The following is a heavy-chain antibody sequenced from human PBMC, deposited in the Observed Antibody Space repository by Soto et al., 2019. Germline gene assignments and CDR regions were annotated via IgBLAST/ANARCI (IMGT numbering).Heavy chain of an antibody. CDR3: ARSSGWYEAIDY. CDR2: INPSGGST. J-gene: IGHJ4*02. CDR1: GYTFTSYY. D-gene: IGHD6-19*01. V-gene: IGHV1-46*01. Sequence: GASVKVSCKASGYTFTSYYMHWVRQAPGQGLELMGIINPSGGSTSYAQKFQGRVTITADKSTSTAYMELSSLRSEDTAVYYCARSSGWYEAIDYWGQGTLVTVSS.